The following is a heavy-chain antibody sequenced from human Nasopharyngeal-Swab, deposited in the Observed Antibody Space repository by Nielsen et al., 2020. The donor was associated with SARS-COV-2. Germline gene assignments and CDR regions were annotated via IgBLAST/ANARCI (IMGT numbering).Heavy chain of an antibody. CDR1: GFTFTTSS. D-gene: IGHD1-1*01. CDR2: ISTTSNYI. J-gene: IGHJ4*02. Sequence: GESLQISCEASGFTFTTSSMNWVRQAPGKGLEWVSSISTTSNYISYGDSVKGRFTISRDNAKNSLYLQMNSLRAEDTAVYYCVRDEDVVGTTFWYWGQGTLVTVSS. V-gene: IGHV3-21*01. CDR3: VRDEDVVGTTFWY.